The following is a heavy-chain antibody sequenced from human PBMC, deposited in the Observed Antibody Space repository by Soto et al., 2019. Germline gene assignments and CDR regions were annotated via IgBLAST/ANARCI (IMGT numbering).Heavy chain of an antibody. J-gene: IGHJ4*02. CDR3: ARGRVSSGWYRDY. CDR1: GGSFSGYY. D-gene: IGHD6-19*01. Sequence: QVQLQQWGAGLLKPSETLSLTCAVYGGSFSGYYWSWIRQPPGKGLEWIGEINQSGSTNYNPSLKSRVTISVDTSNNHFSLKLSSVTAADTAVYYCARGRVSSGWYRDYWGQGTLVTVSS. V-gene: IGHV4-34*01. CDR2: INQSGST.